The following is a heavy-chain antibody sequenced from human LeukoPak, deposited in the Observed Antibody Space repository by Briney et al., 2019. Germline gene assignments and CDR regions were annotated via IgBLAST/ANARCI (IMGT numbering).Heavy chain of an antibody. D-gene: IGHD6-19*01. V-gene: IGHV3-23*01. CDR1: GFTFSNYG. Sequence: GGSLRLSCAASGFTFSNYGMNWVRQAPGKGLEWVSGISGSGGSTYYADSVKGRFTISRDNSKNTLYLQMNSLRAEDTAVYYCAREKQYSSGWYGGDYFDYWGQGTLVTVSS. J-gene: IGHJ4*02. CDR3: AREKQYSSGWYGGDYFDY. CDR2: ISGSGGST.